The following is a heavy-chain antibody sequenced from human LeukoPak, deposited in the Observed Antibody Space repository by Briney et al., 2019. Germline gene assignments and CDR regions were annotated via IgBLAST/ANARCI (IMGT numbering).Heavy chain of an antibody. V-gene: IGHV3-48*03. D-gene: IGHD2-15*01. J-gene: IGHJ5*02. CDR3: ARVSSGGSRYNWFDP. CDR1: GFTFSSYE. Sequence: GGSLRLSCAASGFTFSSYEMNWVRQAPGEGLEWVSYISSSGSTIYYADSVKGRFTISRDNAKNSLYLQMNSLRAEDTAVYYCARVSSGGSRYNWFDPWGQGTLVTVSS. CDR2: ISSSGSTI.